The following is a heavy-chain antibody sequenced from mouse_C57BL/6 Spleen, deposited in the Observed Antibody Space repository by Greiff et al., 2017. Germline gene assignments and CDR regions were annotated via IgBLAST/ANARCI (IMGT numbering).Heavy chain of an antibody. CDR3: TRSEGTTVLDDWYFDV. Sequence: VQLQQSGAGLVRPGASVTLSCTASGYTFTDYEMHWVKQTPVHGLEWIGAIGPETGGTAYNQKFKGKVILTADKSSSTAYMELRNLTSEDSAVYYCTRSEGTTVLDDWYFDVWGTGTTVTDSS. CDR1: GYTFTDYE. V-gene: IGHV1-15*01. CDR2: IGPETGGT. D-gene: IGHD1-1*01. J-gene: IGHJ1*03.